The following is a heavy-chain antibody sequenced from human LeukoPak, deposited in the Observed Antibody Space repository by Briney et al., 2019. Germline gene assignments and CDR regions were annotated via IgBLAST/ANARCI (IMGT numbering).Heavy chain of an antibody. CDR1: GASISSHY. V-gene: IGHV4-59*11. CDR3: AKIEVGRYDP. D-gene: IGHD1-26*01. CDR2: IYDRGST. J-gene: IGHJ5*02. Sequence: PSETLSLTCTVTGASISSHYWCWIRQTPGTGLEWIGDIYDRGSTTYNPSLKSRVSISVDTSRNQFSQNLRSVTAADTAVYYCAKIEVGRYDPWGQGTLVTVSS.